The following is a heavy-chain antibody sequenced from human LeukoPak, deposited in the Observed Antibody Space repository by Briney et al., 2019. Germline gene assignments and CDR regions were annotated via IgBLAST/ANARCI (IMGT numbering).Heavy chain of an antibody. CDR3: ARRIYDSSGYYLDY. J-gene: IGHJ4*02. D-gene: IGHD3-22*01. CDR1: GGSFSGYY. Sequence: SETLSLTCAVYGGSFSGYYWSWIRQPPGKGLEWIGSIYYSGSTYYNPSLKSRVTISVDTSKNQFSLKLSSVTAADTAVYYCARRIYDSSGYYLDYWGQGTLVTVSS. V-gene: IGHV4-34*01. CDR2: IYYSGST.